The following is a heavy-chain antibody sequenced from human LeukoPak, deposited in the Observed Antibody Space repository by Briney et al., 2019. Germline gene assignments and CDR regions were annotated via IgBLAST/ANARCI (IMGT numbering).Heavy chain of an antibody. V-gene: IGHV4-59*01. CDR2: IYYSGGT. J-gene: IGHJ4*02. Sequence: PSETLSLTCTVSGGSISSYYWSWIRQPPGKGLVWIGYIYYSGGTNYNPSLKSRVSISVDTSKNQVSLKLNSVTAADTAVYYCARMGTYNSGSYFDYWGQGTLVTVSS. D-gene: IGHD3-10*01. CDR3: ARMGTYNSGSYFDY. CDR1: GGSISSYY.